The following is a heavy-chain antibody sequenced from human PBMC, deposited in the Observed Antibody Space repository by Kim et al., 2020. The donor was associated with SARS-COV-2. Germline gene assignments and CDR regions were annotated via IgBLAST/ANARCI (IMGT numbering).Heavy chain of an antibody. CDR3: ARVPNGSGSWYYFDS. D-gene: IGHD3-10*01. Sequence: DSGKDRFTISGDNPKNSLYLQSNSLRADDTAVYYCARVPNGSGSWYYFDSWGQGTLVTVSS. J-gene: IGHJ4*02. V-gene: IGHV3-11*05.